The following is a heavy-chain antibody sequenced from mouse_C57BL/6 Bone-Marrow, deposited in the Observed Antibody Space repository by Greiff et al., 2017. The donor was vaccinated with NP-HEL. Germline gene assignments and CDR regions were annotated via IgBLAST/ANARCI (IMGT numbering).Heavy chain of an antibody. J-gene: IGHJ3*01. CDR2: IDPEDGET. D-gene: IGHD2-2*01. CDR3: ARSWLRAY. Sequence: EVMLVESGAELVKPGASVKLSCTASGFNIKDYYMHWVKQRTEQGLEWIGWIDPEDGETKYASKFQGKATITADPSSNTAYLQRSILTSEYTAVYYCARSWLRAYWGQGTLVTVSA. CDR1: GFNIKDYY. V-gene: IGHV14-2*01.